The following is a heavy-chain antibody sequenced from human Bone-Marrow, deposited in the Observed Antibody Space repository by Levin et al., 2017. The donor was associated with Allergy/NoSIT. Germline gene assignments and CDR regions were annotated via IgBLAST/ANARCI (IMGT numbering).Heavy chain of an antibody. J-gene: IGHJ6*02. V-gene: IGHV5-51*01. Sequence: PGGSLRLSCKASGYTFTSYWIGWVRQMPGKGLEWMGIIYPGDSQTRYSPSFQGQVTISADKSISTAYLQWSSLKASDTAMYYCGRPHAVIVPAAINKYYYGVDVWGQGTTVTVSS. CDR2: IYPGDSQT. D-gene: IGHD2-2*01. CDR1: GYTFTSYW. CDR3: GRPHAVIVPAAINKYYYGVDV.